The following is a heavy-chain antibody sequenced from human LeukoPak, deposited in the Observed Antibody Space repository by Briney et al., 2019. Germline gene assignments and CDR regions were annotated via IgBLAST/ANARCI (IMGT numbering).Heavy chain of an antibody. Sequence: GGSLRLSCAASGFTFSSYSMNWVRQAPGKGLEWVSSISSSSSYIYYADSVKGRFTISRDNAKNSLYLQMNSLRAEDTAVYYCARDRGGATVWYFDLWGRGTLVTVSS. V-gene: IGHV3-21*01. J-gene: IGHJ2*01. CDR1: GFTFSSYS. D-gene: IGHD1-26*01. CDR3: ARDRGGATVWYFDL. CDR2: ISSSSSYI.